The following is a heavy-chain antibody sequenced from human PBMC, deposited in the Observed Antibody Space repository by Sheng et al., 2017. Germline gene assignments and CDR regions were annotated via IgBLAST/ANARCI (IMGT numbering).Heavy chain of an antibody. V-gene: IGHV4-38-2*02. CDR2: IYHSGST. D-gene: IGHD6-19*01. CDR3: ARLFSSGWYPGWFDS. CDR1: GYSISSGYY. J-gene: IGHJ5*01. Sequence: QVQLQESGPGLVKVSETLSLTCTVSGYSISSGYYWGWIRQTPGKGLEWIGSIYHSGSTYYNPSLKSRVTISLDTSKNHFSLKLSSVTAADTAFYYCARLFSSGWYPGWFDSWGQGTLVTVSS.